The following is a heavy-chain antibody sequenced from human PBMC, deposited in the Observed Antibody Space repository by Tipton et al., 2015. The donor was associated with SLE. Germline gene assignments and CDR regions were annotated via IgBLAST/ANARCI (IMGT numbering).Heavy chain of an antibody. CDR2: IYYSGST. D-gene: IGHD4-17*01. Sequence: LRLSCTVSGGSVSSGSYYWSWIRQPPGKGLEWIGYIYYSGSTNYNPSLKSRVTISVDTSKNQFSLKLSSVTAADTAVYYCARGVDYGDLSGAFDIWGQGTMVTVSS. J-gene: IGHJ3*02. V-gene: IGHV4-61*01. CDR3: ARGVDYGDLSGAFDI. CDR1: GGSVSSGSYY.